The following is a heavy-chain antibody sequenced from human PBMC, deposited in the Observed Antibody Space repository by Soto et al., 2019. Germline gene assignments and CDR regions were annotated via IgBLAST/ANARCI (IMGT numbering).Heavy chain of an antibody. J-gene: IGHJ5*02. CDR3: AKGMVPDQ. Sequence: EVQLLESGGGFVQPGGSLRPSCTASGFSFRQYAMVWVRQAPGKGLEWVSAITATGTHYADSVKGRFTISRDSSKSTLYLDINNLRVEDTAVYYCAKGMVPDQWGQGTLITVSS. CDR1: GFSFRQYA. D-gene: IGHD6-13*01. CDR2: ITATGT. V-gene: IGHV3-23*01.